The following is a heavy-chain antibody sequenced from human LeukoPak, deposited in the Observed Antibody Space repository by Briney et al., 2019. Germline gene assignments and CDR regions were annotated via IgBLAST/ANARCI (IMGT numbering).Heavy chain of an antibody. J-gene: IGHJ6*03. V-gene: IGHV3-23*01. D-gene: IGHD6-19*01. CDR3: ARATYVAVAGTGGGYYYYYYMDV. Sequence: PGGSLRLSCAASGLTFINFGMTWVRQAPGKGLEWVSAISGSAVITFYADSVKGRFTISRDNAKNSLYLQMNSLKAEDTAVYYCARATYVAVAGTGGGYYYYYYMDVWGKGTTVTISS. CDR1: GLTFINFG. CDR2: ISGSAVIT.